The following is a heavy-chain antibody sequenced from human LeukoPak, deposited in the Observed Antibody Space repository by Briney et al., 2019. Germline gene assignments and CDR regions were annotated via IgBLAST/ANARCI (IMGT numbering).Heavy chain of an antibody. Sequence: GGSLRLSCAASGFTFGSYAMNWVRQAPGKGLEWVSVISDRGGRTYYADSVKGRFTISRDNSKNTLFLQMSSLRAEDTAVYYCAESIAANGTVYWGQGTQVTVSS. CDR3: AESIAANGTVY. D-gene: IGHD6-13*01. CDR2: ISDRGGRT. CDR1: GFTFGSYA. J-gene: IGHJ4*02. V-gene: IGHV3-23*01.